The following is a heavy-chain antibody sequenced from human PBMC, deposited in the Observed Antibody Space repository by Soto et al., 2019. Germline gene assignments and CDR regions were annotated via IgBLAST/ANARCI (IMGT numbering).Heavy chain of an antibody. Sequence: ASVKVSCKASGYSFRSYGINWVRQAPGQGLEWIGWVSGYNYNTKYAQKLQGRITVTTDTSTSTAYMELRSLRSDDTAVYYCGRSSSMLGAGWSDSWGRGTLVTVSS. CDR3: GRSSSMLGAGWSDS. D-gene: IGHD2-8*01. CDR1: GYSFRSYG. V-gene: IGHV1-18*01. J-gene: IGHJ5*01. CDR2: VSGYNYNT.